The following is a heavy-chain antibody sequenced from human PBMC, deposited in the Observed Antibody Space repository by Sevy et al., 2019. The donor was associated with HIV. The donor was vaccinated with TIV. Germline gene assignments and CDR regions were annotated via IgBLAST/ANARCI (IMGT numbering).Heavy chain of an antibody. Sequence: SETLSLTCTVSGDSFSSYFWAWIRQPAGKGLEWIGRINTSGRTNYNPSLKSRVTMSVDTSKSQFSLKVTSLTAADTAIYFCATSNWVTATNGFSKSYYFDYWGQGSLVTVSS. CDR1: GDSFSSYF. D-gene: IGHD7-27*01. J-gene: IGHJ4*02. CDR2: INTSGRT. CDR3: ATSNWVTATNGFSKSYYFDY. V-gene: IGHV4-4*07.